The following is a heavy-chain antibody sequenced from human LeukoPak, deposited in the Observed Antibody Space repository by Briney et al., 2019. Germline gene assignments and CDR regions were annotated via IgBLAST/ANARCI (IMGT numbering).Heavy chain of an antibody. D-gene: IGHD2-21*02. J-gene: IGHJ5*02. CDR1: GGSLSSQY. V-gene: IGHV4-59*11. CDR3: ARSKAYCGGDCYSKWFDP. Sequence: PSETLSLTCTVSGGSLSSQYWSWIRQPPGKGLEWIGYIYYRGSTSYNPSLKSRVTISVDTSKNQFSLRLNSVTAADTAVYYCARSKAYCGGDCYSKWFDPWGQGTLVTVSS. CDR2: IYYRGST.